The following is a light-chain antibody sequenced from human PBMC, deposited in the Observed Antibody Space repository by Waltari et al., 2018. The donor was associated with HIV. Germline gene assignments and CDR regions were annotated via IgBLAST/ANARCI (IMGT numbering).Light chain of an antibody. CDR3: AAFDDSLDGRL. V-gene: IGLV1-44*01. J-gene: IGLJ3*02. CDR1: SSNIGSNT. Sequence: QSVLTQPPSASGSPGQRVTISCSGSSSNIGSNTVNWYQQLPGTAPKLLIFSNDQRPSGVPGRFSGSKSGTSASLAISGLHSDDEADYYCAAFDDSLDGRLFGGGTRLTVL. CDR2: SND.